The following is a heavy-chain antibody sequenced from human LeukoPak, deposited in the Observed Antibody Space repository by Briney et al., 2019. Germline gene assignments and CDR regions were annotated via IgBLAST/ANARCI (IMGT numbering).Heavy chain of an antibody. CDR1: GFAFSSYA. D-gene: IGHD5-12*01. Sequence: GGSLRLSCVASGFAFSSYAMSWVRQAPGKGLEWVSAISGSGGSTYYADSVKGRFTISRDNSKNTLYLQMNSLRAEDTAVYYCASRYSGYDYPDYWGQGTLVTVSS. J-gene: IGHJ4*02. V-gene: IGHV3-23*01. CDR3: ASRYSGYDYPDY. CDR2: ISGSGGST.